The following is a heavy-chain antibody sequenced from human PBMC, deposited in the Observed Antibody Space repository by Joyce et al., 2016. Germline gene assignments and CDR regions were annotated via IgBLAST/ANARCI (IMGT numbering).Heavy chain of an antibody. V-gene: IGHV4-61*01. CDR1: GDSFSDTSYY. CDR2: IYNSETT. CDR3: ATSLPSRVGGFQFFGMDV. Sequence: HLQESGPGLVKPSETLSLTCTISGDSFSDTSYYWTWIRQPPGKGLEWLRFIYNSETTHDNPSLGGRLSISAGAAKKQFSLRLTSVTSADTAVYYCATSLPSRVGGFQFFGMDVWGQGTTVIVS. D-gene: IGHD3-10*01. J-gene: IGHJ6*02.